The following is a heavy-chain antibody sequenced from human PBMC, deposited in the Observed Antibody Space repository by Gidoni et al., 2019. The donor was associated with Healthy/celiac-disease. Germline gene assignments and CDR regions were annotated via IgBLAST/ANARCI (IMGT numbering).Heavy chain of an antibody. J-gene: IGHJ6*02. V-gene: IGHV3-33*01. CDR2: IWYDGSNK. Sequence: LEWVAVIWYDGSNKYYADSVKGRFTISRDNSKNTLYLQMNSLRAEDTAVYYCARDRGGNLYYYYGMDVWGQGTTVTVSS. CDR3: ARDRGGNLYYYYGMDV. D-gene: IGHD2-21*02.